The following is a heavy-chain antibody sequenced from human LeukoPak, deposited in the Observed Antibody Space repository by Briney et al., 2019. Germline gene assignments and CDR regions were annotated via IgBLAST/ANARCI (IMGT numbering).Heavy chain of an antibody. CDR2: MNPNSGNT. D-gene: IGHD6-13*01. V-gene: IGHV1-8*01. Sequence: ASVTVSCTASGYTFTSYDINWVRQATGQGLEWMGWMNPNSGNTGYAQKFQGRVTMTRNTSISTAYMELSSLRSEDTAVYYCARGLKSRGSSWFDPWGQGTLVTVSS. CDR1: GYTFTSYD. CDR3: ARGLKSRGSSWFDP. J-gene: IGHJ5*02.